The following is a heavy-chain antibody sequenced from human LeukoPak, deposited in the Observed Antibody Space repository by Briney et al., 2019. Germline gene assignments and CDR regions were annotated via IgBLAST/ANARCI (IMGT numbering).Heavy chain of an antibody. D-gene: IGHD5-18*01. V-gene: IGHV1-69*13. Sequence: GASVKVSCKASGGTFSSYAISWVRQAPGQGLEWMGGIIPIFGTANYAQKFQGRVTITADESTSTAYMELSSLRSEDTAVYYCARDLVPRIQLWPRYFDYWGQGTLVTVSS. CDR2: IIPIFGTA. CDR3: ARDLVPRIQLWPRYFDY. CDR1: GGTFSSYA. J-gene: IGHJ4*02.